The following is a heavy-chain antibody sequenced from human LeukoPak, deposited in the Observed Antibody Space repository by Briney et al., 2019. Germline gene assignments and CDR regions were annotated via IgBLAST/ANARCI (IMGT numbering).Heavy chain of an antibody. V-gene: IGHV3-21*01. J-gene: IGHJ4*02. CDR3: ARDSATYYYDSSGPFDY. D-gene: IGHD3-22*01. CDR2: ISGSSSYI. CDR1: GFSVTNNY. Sequence: GGSLRLSCAVSGFSVTNNYMNWVRQAPGKGLEWVSSISGSSSYIYYADSVKGRFTISRDNAKNSLYLQMNSLRAEDTAVYYCARDSATYYYDSSGPFDYWGQGTLVTVSS.